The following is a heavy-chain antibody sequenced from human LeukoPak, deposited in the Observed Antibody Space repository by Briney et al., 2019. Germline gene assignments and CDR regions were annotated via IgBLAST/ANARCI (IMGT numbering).Heavy chain of an antibody. CDR2: ISSSGGTI. J-gene: IGHJ4*02. D-gene: IGHD6-19*01. CDR3: ARNVQLGWSKSIFDY. V-gene: IGHV3-11*01. CDR1: GFTFSDYY. Sequence: PGGSLRLSCAASGFTFSDYYMSWIRQAPGKGLEWVSYISSSGGTIYYADSVKGRFTISRDNAKNSLYLQMNSLRAEDTAVYYCARNVQLGWSKSIFDYWRERTLVTVSS.